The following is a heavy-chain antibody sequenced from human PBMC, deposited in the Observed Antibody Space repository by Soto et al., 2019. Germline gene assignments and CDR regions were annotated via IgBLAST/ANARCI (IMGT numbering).Heavy chain of an antibody. V-gene: IGHV3-30-3*01. CDR1: GLTFSSYA. D-gene: IGHD5-18*01. CDR2: ISYDGSNK. J-gene: IGHJ2*01. CDR3: ARDHLWGTAMVLWYFDL. Sequence: QVQLLEPGGGVVQPGRSLRLSCAASGLTFSSYAMHWVRQAPGKGLEWVAVISYDGSNKYYADSVKGRFTISRDNSKHTLYLHMNSLRAEDTAVYYCARDHLWGTAMVLWYFDLWGRGTLVTFSP.